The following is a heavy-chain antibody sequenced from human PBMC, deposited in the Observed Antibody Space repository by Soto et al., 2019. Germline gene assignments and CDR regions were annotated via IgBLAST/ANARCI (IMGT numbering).Heavy chain of an antibody. D-gene: IGHD3-10*01. CDR3: ARDVVVRGVTTNYYYYGMDV. V-gene: IGHV4-31*03. J-gene: IGHJ6*02. CDR2: IYYSGST. CDR1: GGSISSGGHY. Sequence: KSSETLSLTCTVSGGSISSGGHYWSWIRQHPGKGLEWIGYIYYSGSTYYNPSLKSRVTISVDTSKNQFSLKLSSVTAADTAVYYCARDVVVRGVTTNYYYYGMDVWGQGTTVTVSS.